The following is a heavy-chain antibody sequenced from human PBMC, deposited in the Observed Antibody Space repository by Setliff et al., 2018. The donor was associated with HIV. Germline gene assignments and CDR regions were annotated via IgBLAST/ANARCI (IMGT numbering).Heavy chain of an antibody. CDR1: GGILSSYA. J-gene: IGHJ5*02. V-gene: IGHV1-69*05. D-gene: IGHD2-15*01. CDR3: ARDKSAIVVGWYDP. CDR2: IIPILGKA. Sequence: WASVMVSCKASGGILSSYAISWVRQAPGQGLEWMGGIIPILGKANYAQKFQGRVTITTDESTSTAYMELSSLRSEDTAVYYCARDKSAIVVGWYDPWGQGTLVTVSS.